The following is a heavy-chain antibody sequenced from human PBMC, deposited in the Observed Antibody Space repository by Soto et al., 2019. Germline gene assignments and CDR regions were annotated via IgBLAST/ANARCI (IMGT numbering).Heavy chain of an antibody. D-gene: IGHD2-15*01. J-gene: IGHJ6*02. V-gene: IGHV3-30*18. Sequence: LRLSCAASGFTFRSYGMHWVRQAPGKGLEWLAVISNDGTNKYLADSVKGRLTLSRDNSRNTLSLEINNLRPEDTAVYYCGKDTLDCSGGDCPLYYYYGMDVWGQGTTVTVSS. CDR1: GFTFRSYG. CDR3: GKDTLDCSGGDCPLYYYYGMDV. CDR2: ISNDGTNK.